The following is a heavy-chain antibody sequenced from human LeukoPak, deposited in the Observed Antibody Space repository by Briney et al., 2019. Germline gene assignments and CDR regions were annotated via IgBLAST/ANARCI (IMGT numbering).Heavy chain of an antibody. CDR3: ARGDRDRALDRTPPPRFDP. Sequence: SETLSLTCTVSGGSISSHYWSWIRQPPGKGLEWIGYIYYSGSTNYNPSLKSRVAISVDTSKNQFSLKLSSVTAADTAVYYCARGDRDRALDRTPPPRFDPWGQGTLVTVSS. D-gene: IGHD1-14*01. J-gene: IGHJ5*02. CDR1: GGSISSHY. V-gene: IGHV4-59*11. CDR2: IYYSGST.